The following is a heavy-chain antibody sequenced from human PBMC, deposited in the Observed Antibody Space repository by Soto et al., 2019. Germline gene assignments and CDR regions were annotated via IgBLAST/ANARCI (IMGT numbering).Heavy chain of an antibody. CDR3: GMSDDVINHAGPISFY. CDR1: GGTFSSYT. CDR2: IIPIIGKA. Sequence: QVQLVQSGAEVKKPGSSVKVSCKASGGTFSSYTFIWVRQAPGQGLEWMGRIIPIIGKATSAQNFQGRVTITADKSTSTANLELSSLRSEDTAVYYGGMSDDVINHAGPISFYWGQGTLVTVYS. V-gene: IGHV1-69*02. J-gene: IGHJ4*02. D-gene: IGHD3-16*01.